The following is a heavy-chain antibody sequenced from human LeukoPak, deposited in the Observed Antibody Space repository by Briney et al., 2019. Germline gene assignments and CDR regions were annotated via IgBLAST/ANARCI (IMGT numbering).Heavy chain of an antibody. CDR1: GFTFSSYE. V-gene: IGHV3-48*03. CDR3: AATLYGSGSYGGFDY. J-gene: IGHJ4*02. Sequence: GGSLRLSCAASGFTFSSYEMNWVRQAPGKGLEWVSYISSSGSTIYYADSVKGRFTISRDNAKNSLYLQMNSLRAEDTAVYYCAATLYGSGSYGGFDYWGQGTLVTVSS. D-gene: IGHD3-10*01. CDR2: ISSSGSTI.